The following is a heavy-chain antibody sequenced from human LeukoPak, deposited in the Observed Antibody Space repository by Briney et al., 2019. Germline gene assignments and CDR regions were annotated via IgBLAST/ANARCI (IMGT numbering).Heavy chain of an antibody. J-gene: IGHJ6*02. D-gene: IGHD6-13*01. CDR1: GSSFSMYA. CDR2: ISGSGGST. V-gene: IGHV3-23*01. CDR3: ASNGGQQPFLYGMDV. Sequence: GGSLSLSWAASGSSFSMYALGSVRRAPGGGLWWVLAISGSGGSTYYADSVNGRFTISRDNSKNTLYLQMNSMRAEDTAVYYCASNGGQQPFLYGMDVWGQGTTVIVSS.